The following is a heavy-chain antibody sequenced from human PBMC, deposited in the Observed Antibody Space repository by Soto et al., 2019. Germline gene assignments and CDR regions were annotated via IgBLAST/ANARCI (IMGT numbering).Heavy chain of an antibody. CDR1: GYTLTELS. CDR2: FDPEDGET. D-gene: IGHD3-9*01. J-gene: IGHJ4*02. CDR3: ATDRGRYDILTGYYKGSDRFDY. V-gene: IGHV1-24*01. Sequence: ASVKVSCKVSGYTLTELSMHWVRQAPGKGLEWMGGFDPEDGETIYAQKFQGSVTMTEDTSTDTAYMELSSLRSEDTAVYYCATDRGRYDILTGYYKGSDRFDYWGQGTLVTVSS.